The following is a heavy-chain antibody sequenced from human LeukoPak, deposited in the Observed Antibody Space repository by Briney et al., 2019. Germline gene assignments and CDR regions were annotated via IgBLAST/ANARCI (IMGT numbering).Heavy chain of an antibody. CDR2: IKQDGSEK. D-gene: IGHD1-26*01. CDR1: GFTFSSYW. J-gene: IGHJ2*01. Sequence: TGGSLRLSCAASGFTFSSYWMSWVRQAPGKGLEWVANIKQDGSEKYYVDSVKGRFTISRGNAKNSLYLQMNSLRAEDTAVYYCASKSGSYFSWYFDLWGRGTLVTVSS. V-gene: IGHV3-7*01. CDR3: ASKSGSYFSWYFDL.